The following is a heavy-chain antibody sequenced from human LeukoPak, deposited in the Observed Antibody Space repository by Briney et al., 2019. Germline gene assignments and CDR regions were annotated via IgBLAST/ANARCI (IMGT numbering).Heavy chain of an antibody. Sequence: ASVKVSCKTSGYNFINYYIHWVRQSPGQGLECMGLINPGGGITSYKERFQGRVSLTREVSTNSVHLELSSLTSGDTAVYYCARSRGNHFDYWGQGTLVTVSP. J-gene: IGHJ4*02. V-gene: IGHV1-46*01. CDR2: INPGGGIT. CDR1: GYNFINYY. CDR3: ARSRGNHFDY. D-gene: IGHD3-10*01.